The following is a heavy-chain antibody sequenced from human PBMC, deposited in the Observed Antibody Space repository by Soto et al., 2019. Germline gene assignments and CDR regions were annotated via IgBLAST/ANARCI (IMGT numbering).Heavy chain of an antibody. CDR1: HGSGGSASYS. D-gene: IGHD2-21*02. CDR3: ASNVVTAPGRKSYYYYCMDV. J-gene: IGHJ6*02. Sequence: NVSLTSAVSHGSGGSASYSWTWIWPTKKKGLEWLGHIYYSGSTNYHPSLKSRVTKSVATSKNQFSMKLRSVTAADTAVYYCASNVVTAPGRKSYYYYCMDVWGQGTTVT. V-gene: IGHV4-61*01. CDR2: IYYSGST.